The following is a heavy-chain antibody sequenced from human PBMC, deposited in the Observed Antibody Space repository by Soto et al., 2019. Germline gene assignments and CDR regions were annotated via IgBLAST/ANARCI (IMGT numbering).Heavy chain of an antibody. CDR3: ARGGYCSGASCAYMGHYYYYGMDV. D-gene: IGHD2-15*01. V-gene: IGHV4-30-2*01. CDR1: GGSISSGGYS. CDR2: IYHSGST. J-gene: IGHJ6*02. Sequence: PSETLSLTCAVSGGSISSGGYSWSWIRQPPGKGLEWIGYIYHSGSTYYNPSLKSRVTISVDRSKNQFSLKLSSVTAADTAVYYCARGGYCSGASCAYMGHYYYYGMDVWGQGTTVTVSS.